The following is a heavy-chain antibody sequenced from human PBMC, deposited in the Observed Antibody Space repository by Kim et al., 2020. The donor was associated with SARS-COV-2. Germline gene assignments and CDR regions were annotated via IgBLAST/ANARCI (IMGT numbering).Heavy chain of an antibody. V-gene: IGHV4-61*01. CDR1: GGSVSSSSHY. Sequence: SETLSLTCSVSGGSVSSSSHYWTWMRKPPGKGLEWIGYIHYTGSTKYNPSLKSRVTISIDTSKNQFSLKVTSVTVADTAVYYCARDGKGLQTYFDYWRQG. D-gene: IGHD4-4*01. CDR3: ARDGKGLQTYFDY. J-gene: IGHJ4*02. CDR2: IHYTGST.